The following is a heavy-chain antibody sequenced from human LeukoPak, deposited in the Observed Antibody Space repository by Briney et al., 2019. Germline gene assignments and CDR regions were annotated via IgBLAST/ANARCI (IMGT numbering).Heavy chain of an antibody. CDR3: AGEDNSSGYRPFDI. CDR2: INPNNGGT. J-gene: IGHJ3*02. V-gene: IGHV1-2*06. D-gene: IGHD3-22*01. Sequence: ASVKLSCTASGYTFTGYYIHWVRQAPGQGLEWMGRINPNNGGTNYAQKFQGRVTITRDMSMSTAYMELSRLRSVDTAVYYCAGEDNSSGYRPFDIWGQGTMVTVPS. CDR1: GYTFTGYY.